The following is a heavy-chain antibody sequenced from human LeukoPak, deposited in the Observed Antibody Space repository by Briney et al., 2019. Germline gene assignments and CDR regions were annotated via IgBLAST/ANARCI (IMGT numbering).Heavy chain of an antibody. D-gene: IGHD3-10*01. CDR3: ARDQTFGSGTYVVDF. V-gene: IGHV1-46*01. CDR1: GYTFTGYY. J-gene: IGHJ4*02. CDR2: INPSSGDV. Sequence: ASVKVSCKASGYTFTGYYIHWVCQAPGQGLEWVGIINPSSGDVSYAQKFEGRVTMTRDTSTNTLYLEVRSLRSDDTAVFYCARDQTFGSGTYVVDFWGQGTQVIVSS.